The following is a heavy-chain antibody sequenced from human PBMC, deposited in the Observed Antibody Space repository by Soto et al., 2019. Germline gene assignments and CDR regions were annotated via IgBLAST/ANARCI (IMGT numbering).Heavy chain of an antibody. CDR2: ISAYNGNT. J-gene: IGHJ3*02. CDR1: GYTFTIYC. D-gene: IGHD5-18*01. CDR3: ASHRPDTAMVEDAIEI. Sequence: ASVKVSCKASGYTFTIYCISWVRQAPGQGLEWMGWISAYNGNTNYAQKLQGRVTMTTDTSTSTAYMELRSLRSDDTAVYYCASHRPDTAMVEDAIEIWGQGTMVTVSS. V-gene: IGHV1-18*01.